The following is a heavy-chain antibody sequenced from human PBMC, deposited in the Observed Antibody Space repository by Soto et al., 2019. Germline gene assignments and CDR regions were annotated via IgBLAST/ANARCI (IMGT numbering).Heavy chain of an antibody. D-gene: IGHD6-13*01. CDR1: GFTFSSYG. J-gene: IGHJ4*02. V-gene: IGHV3-30*03. CDR2: VANDGSNQ. CDR3: ARSSGGSSWYPPDY. Sequence: QVQLVESGGGVVQPGRSLRLSCAASGFTFSSYGMQWVRQSPGEGPEWVAIVANDGSNQYYAESVMGRFTISRDNSKTTVFLEMDSLRPEDTAVYYCARSSGGSSWYPPDYWGQGTLVTVSS.